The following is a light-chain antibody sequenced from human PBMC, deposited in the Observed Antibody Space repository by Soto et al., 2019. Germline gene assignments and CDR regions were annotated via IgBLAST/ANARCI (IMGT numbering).Light chain of an antibody. Sequence: QSVLTQPASVSGSPGQSITISCTGTSSDVGGYDFVSWYQQRPGKAPKLIIYDVSNRPSGVSNRFSGPKSGNTASLTISGLQAEDEADYYCTSYTRSDIGVFGGGTKLTVL. CDR1: SSDVGGYDF. CDR3: TSYTRSDIGV. V-gene: IGLV2-14*01. CDR2: DVS. J-gene: IGLJ3*02.